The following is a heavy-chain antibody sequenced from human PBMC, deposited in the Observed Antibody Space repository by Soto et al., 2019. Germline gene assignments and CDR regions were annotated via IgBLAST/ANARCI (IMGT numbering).Heavy chain of an antibody. CDR2: ISWNSGSI. V-gene: IGHV3-9*01. CDR1: GFTFDDYA. CDR3: MATPGHDYGDYADAFDI. D-gene: IGHD4-17*01. J-gene: IGHJ3*02. Sequence: PGGSLRLSCAASGFTFDDYAVHWVRQAPGKGLEWVSGISWNSGSIGYADSVKGRFTISRDNAKNSLYLQMNSLRAEDTALYYCMATPGHDYGDYADAFDIWGQGTMVTVSS.